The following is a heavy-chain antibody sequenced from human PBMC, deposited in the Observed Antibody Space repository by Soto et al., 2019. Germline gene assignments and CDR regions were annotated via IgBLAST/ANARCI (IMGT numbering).Heavy chain of an antibody. Sequence: VQLVESGGGVVQPGRSLRLSCAASGFTFSSYWMHWVRQAPGKGLVWVSRINSDGSSTSYADSVKGRFTISRDNAKNTLYLQMNSLRAEDTAVYYCARDGRGRYDYVWGSYYIGYYGMDVWGQGTTVTVSS. CDR1: GFTFSSYW. D-gene: IGHD3-16*01. CDR2: INSDGSST. V-gene: IGHV3-74*01. J-gene: IGHJ6*02. CDR3: ARDGRGRYDYVWGSYYIGYYGMDV.